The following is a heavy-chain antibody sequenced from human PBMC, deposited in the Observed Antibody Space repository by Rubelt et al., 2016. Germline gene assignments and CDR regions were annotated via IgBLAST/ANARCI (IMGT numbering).Heavy chain of an antibody. CDR3: ARQWPGAEAAFDY. CDR1: GGSFSGYY. CDR2: VYYSGST. V-gene: IGHV4-34*01. J-gene: IGHJ4*02. Sequence: QVQLQQWGAGLLKPSETLSLTCAVYGGSFSGYYWSWIRQPPGKGLEWIGSVYYSGSTYYKPSLKSRVTISVDTSKNLFPLMLSSVTAADTAVYYCARQWPGAEAAFDYWGQGTLVTVSS. D-gene: IGHD6-19*01.